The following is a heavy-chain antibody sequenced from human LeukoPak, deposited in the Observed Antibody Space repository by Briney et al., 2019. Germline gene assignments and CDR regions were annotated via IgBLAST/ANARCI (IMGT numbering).Heavy chain of an antibody. CDR2: IYPGDSDT. J-gene: IGHJ5*02. CDR3: ARGTGANWFDP. Sequence: GESLTISCKGSGYNFNSYWIAWVRQMPGKGLEWMGIIYPGDSDTRYSPSFQGQVTISADKSISTAYLQWSSLKASDTAMYYCARGTGANWFDPWGQGTLVTVSS. V-gene: IGHV5-51*01. D-gene: IGHD2-8*02. CDR1: GYNFNSYW.